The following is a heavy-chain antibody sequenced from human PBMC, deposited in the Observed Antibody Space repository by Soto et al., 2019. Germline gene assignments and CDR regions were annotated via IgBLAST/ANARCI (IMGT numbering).Heavy chain of an antibody. V-gene: IGHV3-15*01. Sequence: QLLESGGGLVKPGGSLRLSCTASGFSFSNAWMSWVRQAPGKGLEWVGRIKTKTNGATTDYAAPVQGRFSISRDDSKHTLFLQMDSLQTEDTAVYYCTTTSIGLYFDHWGQGTLVTVSS. CDR3: TTTSIGLYFDH. D-gene: IGHD3-3*01. CDR2: IKTKTNGATT. J-gene: IGHJ4*02. CDR1: GFSFSNAW.